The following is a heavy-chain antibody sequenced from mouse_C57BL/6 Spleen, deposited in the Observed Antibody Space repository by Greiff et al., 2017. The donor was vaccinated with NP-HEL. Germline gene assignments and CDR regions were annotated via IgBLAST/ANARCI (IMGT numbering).Heavy chain of an antibody. J-gene: IGHJ1*03. V-gene: IGHV7-3*01. CDR1: GFTFTDYY. CDR3: ARSHLDWYFDV. Sequence: EVQVVESGGGLVQPGGSLSLSCAASGFTFTDYYMSWVRQPPGKALEWLGFIRNKANGYTTEYSASVKGRFTISRDNSQSILYLQMNALRAEDSATYYCARSHLDWYFDVWGTGTTVTVSS. CDR2: IRNKANGYTT.